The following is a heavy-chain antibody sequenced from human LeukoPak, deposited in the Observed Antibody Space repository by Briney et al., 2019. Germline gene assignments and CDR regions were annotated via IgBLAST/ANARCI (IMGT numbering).Heavy chain of an antibody. D-gene: IGHD5-18*01. CDR2: INHSGST. J-gene: IGHJ4*02. V-gene: IGHV4-34*01. CDR1: GGSFSGYY. Sequence: PSETLSLTCAVYGGSFSGYYLSWIRQPPGKGLEWVGEINHSGSTTYNPSLKSRVIILVETTKNNFFLQLMTVIAADTAVDDLLGGNVDTAMVPNFDYSGQPTLVTLSS. CDR3: LGGNVDTAMVPNFDY.